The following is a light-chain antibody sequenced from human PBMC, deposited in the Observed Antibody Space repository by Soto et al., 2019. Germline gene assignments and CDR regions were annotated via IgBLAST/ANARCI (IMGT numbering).Light chain of an antibody. V-gene: IGKV3-20*01. CDR2: GAS. CDR1: QSISTY. J-gene: IGKJ1*01. CDR3: QKYGNFWT. Sequence: DIVFAHSPATPSVSLRERATLSCSASQSISTYLAWYQQHPGQAPRFLIYGASSRATGIPDRFSGSGSGTDFSLTIRRLEPDDFAVYYCQKYGNFWTFGQGTKVDIK.